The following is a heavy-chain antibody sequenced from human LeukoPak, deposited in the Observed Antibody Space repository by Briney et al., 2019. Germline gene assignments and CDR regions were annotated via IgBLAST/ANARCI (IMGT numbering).Heavy chain of an antibody. J-gene: IGHJ6*03. CDR1: GGSISPLY. CDR2: IYYSGTT. CDR3: ARGSYCSSTSCYISVRPAHSNYYYYYMDV. Sequence: SETLSLTCTVSGGSISPLYWGWIRQPPGKGLEFIGYIYYSGTTNYNPSLRSRVTLSVDTSKNQFSLKLSSVTAADTAVYYCARGSYCSSTSCYISVRPAHSNYYYYYMDVWGKGTTVTVSS. V-gene: IGHV4-59*11. D-gene: IGHD2-2*02.